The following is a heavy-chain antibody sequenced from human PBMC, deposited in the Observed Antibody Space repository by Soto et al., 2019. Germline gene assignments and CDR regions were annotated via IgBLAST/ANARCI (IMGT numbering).Heavy chain of an antibody. CDR1: GGSISSGGYY. CDR2: IYYSGST. D-gene: IGHD3-10*01. CDR3: AREGRITMVRGVWFDP. J-gene: IGHJ5*02. Sequence: QVQLQESGPGLVKPSQTLSLTCTVSGGSISSGGYYWSWIRQHPGKGLEWIGYIYYSGSTYYNPSLKSRVTISVDTSTNQFSLKLSSVTAADTAVYYCAREGRITMVRGVWFDPWGQGTLVTVSS. V-gene: IGHV4-31*03.